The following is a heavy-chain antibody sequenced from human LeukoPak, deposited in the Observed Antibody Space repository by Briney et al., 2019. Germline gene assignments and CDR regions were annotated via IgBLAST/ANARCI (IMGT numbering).Heavy chain of an antibody. CDR3: ARGRATGWFDP. Sequence: TWVRQAPGKGLEWIGYIYHSGSTYYSPSLKSRVTISLDRPKNQFSVKLSSVTAADTAMYYCARGRATGWFDPWGQGTLVTVSS. D-gene: IGHD1-14*01. V-gene: IGHV4-30-2*01. J-gene: IGHJ5*02. CDR2: IYHSGST.